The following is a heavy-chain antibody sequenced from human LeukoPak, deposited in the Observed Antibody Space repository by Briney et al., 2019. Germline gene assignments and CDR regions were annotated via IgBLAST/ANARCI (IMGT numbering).Heavy chain of an antibody. J-gene: IGHJ4*02. V-gene: IGHV3-48*04. CDR2: ISSSSSIM. D-gene: IGHD6-13*01. CDR3: AKTLIGYSSSFLFGDY. Sequence: PGGSLRLSCAASGFTFSSYSINWVRQAPGKGLEWVSYISSSSSIMYYADSVKGRFTISRDNAKNSLYLQMNSLRAEDTAVYYCAKTLIGYSSSFLFGDYWGQGTLVTVSS. CDR1: GFTFSSYS.